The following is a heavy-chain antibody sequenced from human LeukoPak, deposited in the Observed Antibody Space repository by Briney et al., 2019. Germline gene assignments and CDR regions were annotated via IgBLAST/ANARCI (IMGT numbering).Heavy chain of an antibody. CDR1: GYTFTDYY. Sequence: ASVKVSCKTSGYTFTDYYIHWVRQAPGQGLEWMGWINPNSGETNSAQKFQGRVTMTGDSSISTAYTELSRVTSDDTAVYYCARDRDYSNTERGFDFWGQGTLVTVSS. V-gene: IGHV1-2*02. D-gene: IGHD4-11*01. J-gene: IGHJ4*02. CDR2: INPNSGET. CDR3: ARDRDYSNTERGFDF.